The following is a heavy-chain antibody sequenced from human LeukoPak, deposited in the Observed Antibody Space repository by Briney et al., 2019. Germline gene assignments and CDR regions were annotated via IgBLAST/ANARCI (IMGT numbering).Heavy chain of an antibody. Sequence: SGTLSLTCTVSGGSISSYYWSWIWQPPGKGLEWIWYIYYSGSTNYNPSLKSRVTISVDTSKNQISLKLSSVTAVDTAVYYCARSLRGYSYGPPFDYWRQGTLVTVSS. CDR2: IYYSGST. J-gene: IGHJ4*02. V-gene: IGHV4-59*01. CDR3: ARSLRGYSYGPPFDY. D-gene: IGHD5-18*01. CDR1: GGSISSYY.